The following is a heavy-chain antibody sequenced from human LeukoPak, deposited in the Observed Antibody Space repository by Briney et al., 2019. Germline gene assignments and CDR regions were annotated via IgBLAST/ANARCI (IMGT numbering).Heavy chain of an antibody. V-gene: IGHV3-74*01. CDR3: TATPWGGAAAIFDY. J-gene: IGHJ4*02. Sequence: GGSLRLSCAASGFTLNTYWIHWVRQTPQTGLEWVAGISGDGNFKRNADSVRGRLTIFTDNAKSTVSLQVSSLRAEDTAVYYCTATPWGGAAAIFDYWGQGISVTVSS. CDR1: GFTLNTYW. CDR2: ISGDGNFK. D-gene: IGHD6-25*01.